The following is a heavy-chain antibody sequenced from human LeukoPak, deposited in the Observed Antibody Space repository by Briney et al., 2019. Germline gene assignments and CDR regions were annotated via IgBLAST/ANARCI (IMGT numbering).Heavy chain of an antibody. Sequence: PSQTLSLTCTVSGGSISSGGYYWSWIRQPPGKGLEWIGYFYNSGRSTYNPSLKSRVTISVDTSKNQFSLKVTSVTAADTAVYYCVRSDGARVFDSWGQGTIVTVSS. D-gene: IGHD5-24*01. CDR3: VRSDGARVFDS. CDR1: GGSISSGGYY. V-gene: IGHV4-61*08. CDR2: FYNSGRS. J-gene: IGHJ3*02.